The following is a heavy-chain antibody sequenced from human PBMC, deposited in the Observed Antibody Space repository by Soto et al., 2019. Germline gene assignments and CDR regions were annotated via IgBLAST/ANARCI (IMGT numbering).Heavy chain of an antibody. CDR2: INPSGGST. D-gene: IGHD6-13*01. V-gene: IGHV1-46*01. Sequence: ASVKVSCKASGYTFTSYYMHWVRQAPGQGLEWMGIINPSGGSTSYAQKFQGRVTMTRDTSTSTVYMELSSLRSEDTAVYYCARDLDLVGIAAVVKDYWGQGTLVTVSS. CDR3: ARDLDLVGIAAVVKDY. J-gene: IGHJ4*02. CDR1: GYTFTSYY.